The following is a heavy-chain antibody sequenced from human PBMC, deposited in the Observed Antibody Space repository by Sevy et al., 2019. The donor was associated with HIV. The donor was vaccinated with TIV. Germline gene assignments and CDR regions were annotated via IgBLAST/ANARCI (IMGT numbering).Heavy chain of an antibody. D-gene: IGHD3-22*01. J-gene: IGHJ4*02. CDR3: STRNAYDKSG. Sequence: GGSLRLSCTGSGFVFDDYAMSWCRQAPGKGLEWLGFIRNKAFGGTAEYVASVKGRFTISRDYSKSIAYLEMNRLEIEDTAVYYCSTRNAYDKSGWGQGTLVTVSS. CDR2: IRNKAFGGTA. V-gene: IGHV3-49*03. CDR1: GFVFDDYA.